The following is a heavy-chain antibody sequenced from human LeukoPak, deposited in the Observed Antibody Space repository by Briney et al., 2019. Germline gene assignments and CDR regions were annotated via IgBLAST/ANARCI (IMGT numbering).Heavy chain of an antibody. CDR2: IIPIFGTA. D-gene: IGHD3-22*01. J-gene: IGHJ3*02. CDR1: GCTFSSYA. V-gene: IGHV1-69*13. CDR3: ARESYDYYDSSGYYTNDAFDI. Sequence: SVKVSCKASGCTFSSYAISWVRQAPGQGLEWMGGIIPIFGTANYAQNFQGGVTITADESTSTAYMELSSLRSEDTAVYYCARESYDYYDSSGYYTNDAFDIWGQGTMVTVSS.